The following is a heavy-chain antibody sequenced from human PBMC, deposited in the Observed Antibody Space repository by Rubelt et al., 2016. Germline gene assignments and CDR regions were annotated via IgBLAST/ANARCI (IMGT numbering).Heavy chain of an antibody. CDR1: GYTLTELS. D-gene: IGHD5-12*01. CDR2: FDPEDGET. CDR3: ARDPTTRFTSTGWFDP. J-gene: IGHJ5*02. V-gene: IGHV1-24*01. Sequence: SGAEVKKPGASVKVSCKVSGYTLTELSMHWVRQAPGTGLEWMGGFDPEDGETIYAQKFQGRVTMTEDTSTDTAYMELSSLRSDDTAVYYCARDPTTRFTSTGWFDPWGQGTLVTVSS.